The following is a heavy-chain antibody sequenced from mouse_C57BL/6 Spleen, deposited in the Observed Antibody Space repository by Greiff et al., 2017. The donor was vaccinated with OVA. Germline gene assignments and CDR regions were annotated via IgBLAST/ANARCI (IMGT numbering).Heavy chain of an antibody. D-gene: IGHD2-12*01. CDR3: AYDVDY. J-gene: IGHJ2*01. Sequence: EVQLQQSGPELVKPGASVKISCKASGYTFTDYYMNWVKQSHGKSLEWIGDINPNNGGTSYNQKFKGKATLTVDKSSSTAYMELRSLTSEDSAVYYCAYDVDYWGQGTTLTVSS. V-gene: IGHV1-26*01. CDR1: GYTFTDYY. CDR2: INPNNGGT.